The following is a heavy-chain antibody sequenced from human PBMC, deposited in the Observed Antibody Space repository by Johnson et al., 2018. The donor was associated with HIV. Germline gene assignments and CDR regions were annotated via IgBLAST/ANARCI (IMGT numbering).Heavy chain of an antibody. CDR1: GFTFDDYG. Sequence: QVQLVESGGGVVRPGGSLRLSCAASGFTFDDYGMSWVRQAPGKGLEWVAVISSDGSNKYYADSVKGRFSISRDNAKNTLYLQMNSLRAEDTAVYYCARDKAVGYSSGWHAFDIWGQGTMVTVSS. CDR3: ARDKAVGYSSGWHAFDI. D-gene: IGHD6-19*01. J-gene: IGHJ3*02. CDR2: ISSDGSNK. V-gene: IGHV3-30*03.